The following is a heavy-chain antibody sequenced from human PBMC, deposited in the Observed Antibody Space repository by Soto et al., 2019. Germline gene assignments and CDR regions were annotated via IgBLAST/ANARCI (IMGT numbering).Heavy chain of an antibody. CDR1: GYMFTNYW. CDR2: IHGGDSNT. D-gene: IGHD6-19*01. J-gene: IGHJ4*02. V-gene: IGHV5-51*01. Sequence: GESLKISCKGSGYMFTNYWIGWVRQMPGKGLEWMGIIHGGDSNTRYSPSFDGQVTISTDKSINTAYLQWSSLKASDTAMYYCARRVTSSTGWDYWGQGTLVTVSS. CDR3: ARRVTSSTGWDY.